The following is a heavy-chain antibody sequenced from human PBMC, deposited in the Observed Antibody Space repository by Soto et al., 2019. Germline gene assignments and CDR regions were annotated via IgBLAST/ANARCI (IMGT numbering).Heavy chain of an antibody. CDR3: AKDFIRGDGYYDPDY. V-gene: IGHV3-23*01. J-gene: IGHJ4*02. CDR1: GFNFGYYA. D-gene: IGHD1-26*01. Sequence: GGSLRLSCAASGFNFGYYAMFWFRQAPGKGLEWVSTIYAAGGSKYYADSVKGRFTISRDNSRDTLYLQMDSLRVEDTAMYFCAKDFIRGDGYYDPDYWGKGSLVTVCS. CDR2: IYAAGGSK.